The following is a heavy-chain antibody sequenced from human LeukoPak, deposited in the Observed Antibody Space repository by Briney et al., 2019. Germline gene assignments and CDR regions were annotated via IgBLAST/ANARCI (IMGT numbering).Heavy chain of an antibody. CDR3: AKGGGSGSYYFDY. D-gene: IGHD1-26*01. V-gene: IGHV3-9*01. CDR1: GFTFDDYA. Sequence: PGRSLRLSCAASGFTFDDYAMHWVRQAPGKGLEWVSGISWNSGSIGYADSVKGRFTISRDNAKNSLYLQMNSLRAEDTALYYCAKGGGSGSYYFDYWGQGTLVTVSS. CDR2: ISWNSGSI. J-gene: IGHJ4*02.